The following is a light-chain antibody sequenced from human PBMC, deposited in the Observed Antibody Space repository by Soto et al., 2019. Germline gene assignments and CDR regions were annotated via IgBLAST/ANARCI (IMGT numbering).Light chain of an antibody. V-gene: IGLV2-14*01. CDR2: EVS. J-gene: IGLJ3*02. CDR1: SSDVGGYNS. Sequence: LTQPASVSGSLGQSITISCTGTSSDVGGYNSVSWYQQHPGKAPKLMIYEVSNRPSGVSNRFSASKSGNTASLTISGLQTEDETDYYCTSYTSSGTWVFGGGTK. CDR3: TSYTSSGTWV.